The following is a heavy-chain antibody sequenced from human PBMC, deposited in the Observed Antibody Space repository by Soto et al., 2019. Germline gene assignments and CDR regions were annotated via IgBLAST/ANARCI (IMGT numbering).Heavy chain of an antibody. J-gene: IGHJ4*02. Sequence: EVQLVESGGGLVQPGGSLRLSCAASGFTFSRYSMNWVRQAPGKGLEWVSYINDDSDSIYYADSVKGRFTISRDNAKNSLYLQMVRLRAEDTAVYYCARDIVAGSGWYTYDYWGQGTLVTVSS. CDR2: INDDSDSI. V-gene: IGHV3-48*01. CDR3: ARDIVAGSGWYTYDY. D-gene: IGHD6-19*01. CDR1: GFTFSRYS.